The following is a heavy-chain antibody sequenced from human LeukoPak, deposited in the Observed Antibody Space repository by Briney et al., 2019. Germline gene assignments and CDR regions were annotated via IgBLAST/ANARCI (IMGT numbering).Heavy chain of an antibody. D-gene: IGHD6-13*01. CDR3: ARVPGYSSSWSPFDY. J-gene: IGHJ4*02. CDR1: GFTFSSNS. Sequence: QTGGSLRLSCAASGFTFSSNSMNWVRQAPGKGLEWISYISSSGSNINYADSVKGRFTISRDNAKNSLYLQMNSLRDEDTAVYYCARVPGYSSSWSPFDYWGQGTLVTVSS. V-gene: IGHV3-48*02. CDR2: ISSSGSNI.